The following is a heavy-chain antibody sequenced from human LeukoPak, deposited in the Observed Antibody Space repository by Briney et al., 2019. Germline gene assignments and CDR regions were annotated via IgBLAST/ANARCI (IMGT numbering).Heavy chain of an antibody. CDR3: ARETPYSSGSYPFDY. CDR1: GGSISSYD. J-gene: IGHJ4*02. CDR2: IYNSGST. Sequence: PSETLCLTCTVSGGSISSYDWNWIRQPPGKGLEWIGYIYNSGSTNNNPSLKSRVTISVDTSKKPYSLKLSSVTAADTAVYYCARETPYSSGSYPFDYWGQGILVTVSS. V-gene: IGHV4-59*01. D-gene: IGHD3-10*01.